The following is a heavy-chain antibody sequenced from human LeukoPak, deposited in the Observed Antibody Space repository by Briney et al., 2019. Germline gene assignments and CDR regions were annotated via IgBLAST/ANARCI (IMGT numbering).Heavy chain of an antibody. CDR1: GYTFPGYY. CDR3: AREHSSSSGKVFDY. V-gene: IGHV1-2*02. CDR2: INPNSGGT. J-gene: IGHJ4*02. Sequence: AASVKVSCKASGYTFPGYYMHWVRQAPGQGLEWMGWINPNSGGTNYAQKFQGRVTVTRDTSISTAYMELSRLRSDDTAVYYCAREHSSSSGKVFDYWGQGTLVTVSS. D-gene: IGHD6-6*01.